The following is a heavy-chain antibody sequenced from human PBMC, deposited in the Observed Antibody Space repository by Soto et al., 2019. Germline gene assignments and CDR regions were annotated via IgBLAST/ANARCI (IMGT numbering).Heavy chain of an antibody. V-gene: IGHV3-21*04. CDR2: ISSSSSYI. D-gene: IGHD3-10*01. J-gene: IGHJ6*03. Sequence: GGSLRLSCAASGFTFSSYSMNWVRQAPGKGLEWVSSISSSSSYIYYADSVKGRFTISRDNAKNSLYLQMNSLRAEDTAVYYCARTVVRGVMTLQHYYYMDVWGKGTTVTVSS. CDR1: GFTFSSYS. CDR3: ARTVVRGVMTLQHYYYMDV.